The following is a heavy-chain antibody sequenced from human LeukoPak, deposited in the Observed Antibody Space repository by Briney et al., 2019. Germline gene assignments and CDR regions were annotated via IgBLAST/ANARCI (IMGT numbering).Heavy chain of an antibody. D-gene: IGHD6-13*01. V-gene: IGHV4-59*01. CDR3: ARMYSSSWDNWFDP. CDR1: GGSISSYY. Sequence: SETLSLTCTVSGGSISSYYWSWIRQPPGKGLEWIGYIYHSGSTNYNPSLKSRVTISVDTSKNQFSLKLSSVTAADTAVYYCARMYSSSWDNWFDPWGQGTLVTVSS. CDR2: IYHSGST. J-gene: IGHJ5*02.